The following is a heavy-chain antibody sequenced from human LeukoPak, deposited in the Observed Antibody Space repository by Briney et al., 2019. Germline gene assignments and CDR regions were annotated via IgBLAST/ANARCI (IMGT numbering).Heavy chain of an antibody. D-gene: IGHD3-22*01. CDR3: AKASSGYFFDH. CDR2: ISNDGGGT. Sequence: GGSLRLSCAASGFNLGSYGMSWVRQAPGKGLEWVSSISNDGGGTFSADSVRGRFTISRDNSKNTLFLQMDSLRAEDTALYFCAKASSGYFFDHWGQGSWSQSPQ. V-gene: IGHV3-23*01. CDR1: GFNLGSYG. J-gene: IGHJ4*02.